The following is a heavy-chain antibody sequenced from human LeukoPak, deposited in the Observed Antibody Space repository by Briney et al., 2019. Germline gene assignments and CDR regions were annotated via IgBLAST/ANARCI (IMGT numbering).Heavy chain of an antibody. V-gene: IGHV4-61*02. CDR3: ARDLSVLFDAFDI. Sequence: PSETLSLTCTVSGGSISSGSYYWSWIRQPAGKGLEWIGRIYTSGSTNYNPSLKSRVTISVDTSKNQFSLKLSSVTAADTAVYYCARDLSVLFDAFDIWGQGTMVTVSS. CDR1: GGSISSGSYY. CDR2: IYTSGST. D-gene: IGHD2-21*01. J-gene: IGHJ3*02.